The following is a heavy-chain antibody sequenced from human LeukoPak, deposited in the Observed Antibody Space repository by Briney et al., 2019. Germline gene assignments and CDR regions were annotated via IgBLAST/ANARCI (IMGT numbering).Heavy chain of an antibody. CDR2: ISYDGSNK. Sequence: PGRSLRLSCAASGFTFSSYGMHWVRQASGKGLEWVAVISYDGSNKYYADSVKGRFTISRDNSKNTLYLQMNSLRAEDTAVYYCAKDLGGATGMDVWGQGTTVTVSS. V-gene: IGHV3-30*18. CDR1: GFTFSSYG. CDR3: AKDLGGATGMDV. D-gene: IGHD3-16*01. J-gene: IGHJ6*02.